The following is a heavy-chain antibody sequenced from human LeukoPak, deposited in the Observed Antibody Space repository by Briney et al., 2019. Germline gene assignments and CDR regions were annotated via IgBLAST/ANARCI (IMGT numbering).Heavy chain of an antibody. CDR1: GYTFTNYG. CDR2: ISAYNGYT. Sequence: ASVKVSCKASGYTFTNYGISWVRQAPGQGLEWMGWISAYNGYTDYAQKLQFRVTMTTDTSTSTAYMELRSLRSDDTAVYYCARVKSSGSYSRDYWGQGTLVTVSS. V-gene: IGHV1-18*01. D-gene: IGHD1-26*01. J-gene: IGHJ4*02. CDR3: ARVKSSGSYSRDY.